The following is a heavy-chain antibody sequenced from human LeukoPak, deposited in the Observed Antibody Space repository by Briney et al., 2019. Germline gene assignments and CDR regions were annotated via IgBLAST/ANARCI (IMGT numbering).Heavy chain of an antibody. V-gene: IGHV3-21*01. CDR3: ARDYCSSTSCYYFDY. CDR2: ISSSSSYI. CDR1: GFTFSSYS. D-gene: IGHD2-2*01. Sequence: GGSLRLSCAASGFTFSSYSMNWVRQAPGKGLEWVSSISSSSSYIYYADSVKGRFTISRDNAKNSLYLQMNSLRAEDTAVYYCARDYCSSTSCYYFDYWGQGTLVTVSS. J-gene: IGHJ4*02.